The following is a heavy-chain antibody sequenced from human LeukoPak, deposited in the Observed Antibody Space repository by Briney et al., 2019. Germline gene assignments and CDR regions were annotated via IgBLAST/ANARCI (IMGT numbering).Heavy chain of an antibody. CDR2: ISYDGSNK. CDR1: GFTFSSYG. CDR3: ATGLSTGLFDY. Sequence: GGSLRLSCAASGFTFSSYGMHWVRQVPGKGLEWVAVISYDGSNKYYADSVKGRFTISRDNSKNTLYLQMNSLRAEDTAVYYCATGLSTGLFDYWGQGTLVTVSS. V-gene: IGHV3-30*03. J-gene: IGHJ4*02. D-gene: IGHD4/OR15-4a*01.